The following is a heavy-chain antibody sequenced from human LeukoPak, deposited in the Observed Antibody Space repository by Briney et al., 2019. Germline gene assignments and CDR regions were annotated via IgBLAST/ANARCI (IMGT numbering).Heavy chain of an antibody. CDR1: GYTFTSYY. Sequence: ASVKVSCKASGYTFTSYYMHWVRQAPGQGLEWMGLINPTGGSTGYAQKFQGRVTMTTDTSTSTAYMELRSLRSDDTAVYYCARAGVAGYFDWFRDYYYYYMDVWGKGTTVTVSS. CDR3: ARAGVAGYFDWFRDYYYYYMDV. V-gene: IGHV1-46*01. D-gene: IGHD3-9*01. J-gene: IGHJ6*03. CDR2: INPTGGST.